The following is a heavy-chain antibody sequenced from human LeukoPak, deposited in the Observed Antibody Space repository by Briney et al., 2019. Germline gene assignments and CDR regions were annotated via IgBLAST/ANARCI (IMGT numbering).Heavy chain of an antibody. J-gene: IGHJ6*03. CDR2: ISSSGSTI. CDR1: GFTFSDYY. V-gene: IGHV3-11*01. Sequence: GGSLRLSCAASGFTFSDYYMSWIRQAPGKGLEWVSYISSSGSTIYYADSVKGRFTISRDNAKNSLYLQMNSLRAEDTALYYCARDPTAHYYYYYMDVWGKGTTVTVSS. CDR3: ARDPTAHYYYYYMDV.